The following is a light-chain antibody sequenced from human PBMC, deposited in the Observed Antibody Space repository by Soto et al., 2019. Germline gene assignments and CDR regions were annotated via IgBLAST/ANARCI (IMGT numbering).Light chain of an antibody. J-gene: IGKJ1*01. Sequence: DVQMTQSPSSLSASVGDRVSITCRTSQSIKKSLNWYQQKPGKAPKLLIYAASNLQTGVPSRFSGSGSGTDFTLTISSLQPEDFATYYCQQNYITPPWTFGPGTKLEVK. CDR1: QSIKKS. CDR3: QQNYITPPWT. V-gene: IGKV1-39*01. CDR2: AAS.